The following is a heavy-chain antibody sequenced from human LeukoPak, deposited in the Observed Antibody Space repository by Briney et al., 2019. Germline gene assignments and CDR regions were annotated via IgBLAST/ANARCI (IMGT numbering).Heavy chain of an antibody. CDR3: ARGIAAAGPFDY. CDR1: GGSISSYS. CDR2: IYHSGST. Sequence: PSETLSLTCTVSGGSISSYSWSWIRQPPGKGLEWIGYIYHSGSTYYNPSLKSRVTISVDRSKNQFSLKLSSVTAADTAVYYCARGIAAAGPFDYWGQGTLVTVSS. D-gene: IGHD6-13*01. V-gene: IGHV4-30-2*01. J-gene: IGHJ4*02.